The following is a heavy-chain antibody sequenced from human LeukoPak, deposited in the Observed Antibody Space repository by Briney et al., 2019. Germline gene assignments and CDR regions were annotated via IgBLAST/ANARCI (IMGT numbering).Heavy chain of an antibody. J-gene: IGHJ5*02. CDR2: INPNSGGT. Sequence: ASVKVSCKASGYTFTGYYMHWVRQAPGQGLEWMGWINPNSGGTNYAQKFQGRVTMTRDTSISTAYMELSRLRSDDTAVYYCARPITIFGEGPFDPWGQGTLVTVSS. V-gene: IGHV1-2*02. D-gene: IGHD3-3*01. CDR3: ARPITIFGEGPFDP. CDR1: GYTFTGYY.